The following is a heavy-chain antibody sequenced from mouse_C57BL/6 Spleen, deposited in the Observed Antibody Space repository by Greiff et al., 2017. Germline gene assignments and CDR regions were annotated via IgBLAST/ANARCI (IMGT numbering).Heavy chain of an antibody. V-gene: IGHV5-16*01. J-gene: IGHJ2*01. D-gene: IGHD2-2*01. CDR3: ARDRGTMVTPYYFDY. CDR2: INYDGSST. Sequence: EVKVVESEGGLVQPGSSMKLSCTASGFTFSDYYMAWVRQVPEKGLEWVANINYDGSSTYYLDSLKSRFIISRDNAKNILYLQMSSLKSEDTATYYCARDRGTMVTPYYFDYWGQGTTLTVSS. CDR1: GFTFSDYY.